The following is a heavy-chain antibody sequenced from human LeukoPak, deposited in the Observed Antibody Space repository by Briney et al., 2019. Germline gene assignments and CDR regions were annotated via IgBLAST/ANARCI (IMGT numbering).Heavy chain of an antibody. J-gene: IGHJ5*02. CDR3: ARKPHTNNWFDP. Sequence: PSETLSLTCAVYGGSFSGYYWSWIRQPPGKGLEWIGEINHSGSTNYNPSLKSRVTISVDTSKNQFSLKLSSVTAADTAVYYCARKPHTNNWFDPRGQGTLVTVSS. CDR1: GGSFSGYY. V-gene: IGHV4-34*01. D-gene: IGHD2-2*01. CDR2: INHSGST.